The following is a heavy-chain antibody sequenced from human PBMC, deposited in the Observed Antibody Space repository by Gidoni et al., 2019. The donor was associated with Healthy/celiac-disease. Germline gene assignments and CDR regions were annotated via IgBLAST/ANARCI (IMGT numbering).Heavy chain of an antibody. CDR3: AREAGRGGYYYGMDV. D-gene: IGHD3-10*01. CDR1: GGTFSSYA. CDR2: IIPILGTA. V-gene: IGHV1-69*06. J-gene: IGHJ6*04. Sequence: QVQLVQSGAEVKKPGSSLKVSCKASGGTFSSYAISWVRQAPGQGLEWMGGIIPILGTANYAQKFQGRVTITADKSTSTAYMELSSLRSEDTAVYYCAREAGRGGYYYGMDVWGKGTTVTVSS.